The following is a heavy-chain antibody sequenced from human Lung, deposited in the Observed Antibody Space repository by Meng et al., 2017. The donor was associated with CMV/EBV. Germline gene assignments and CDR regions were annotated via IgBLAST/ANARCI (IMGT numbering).Heavy chain of an antibody. Sequence: SGXXLVKPTQTLTLTCSFSGFLLSATGMRVSWIRQPPGGALEWLARIDWDDDKFYSPSLKTRLSISKDTYKNQVVLRMTNMDPVDTATYYCARIDFWSGIDVFEIWGQGXKVTVSS. CDR3: ARIDFWSGIDVFEI. V-gene: IGHV2-70D*14. D-gene: IGHD3-3*01. CDR2: IDWDDDK. J-gene: IGHJ3*02. CDR1: GFLLSATGMR.